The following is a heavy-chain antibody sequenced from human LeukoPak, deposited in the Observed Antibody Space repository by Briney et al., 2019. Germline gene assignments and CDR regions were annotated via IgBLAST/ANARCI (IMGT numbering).Heavy chain of an antibody. V-gene: IGHV3-48*03. CDR3: VSFSTQLFN. CDR2: ISSGGSSI. D-gene: IGHD1-1*01. Sequence: PGGCLRLSCAASGFTFSSYEMNWVRQAPGKGLEWVSYISSGGSSIYYADSVKGRFTVSRDNAKNSLYLQMSSLRAEDTAVYYCVSFSTQLFNWGQGTLVTVSS. J-gene: IGHJ4*02. CDR1: GFTFSSYE.